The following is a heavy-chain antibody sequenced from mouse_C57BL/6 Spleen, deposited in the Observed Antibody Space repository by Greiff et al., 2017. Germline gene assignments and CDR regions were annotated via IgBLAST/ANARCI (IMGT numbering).Heavy chain of an antibody. CDR2: IYPGDGDT. Sequence: VQRVESGPELVKPGASVKISCKASGYAFSSSWMNWVKQRPGKGLEWIGRIYPGDGDTNYNGKFKGKATLTADKSSSTAYMQLSSLTSEDSAVYFGARPITTVVEGYWYFDVWGTGTTVTVSS. CDR3: ARPITTVVEGYWYFDV. D-gene: IGHD1-1*01. V-gene: IGHV1-82*01. CDR1: GYAFSSSW. J-gene: IGHJ1*03.